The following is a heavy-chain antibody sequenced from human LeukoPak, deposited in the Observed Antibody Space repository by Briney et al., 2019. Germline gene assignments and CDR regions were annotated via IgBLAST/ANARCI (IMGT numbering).Heavy chain of an antibody. CDR1: GGSTSGRY. CDR3: ARLVNYGYSDY. J-gene: IGHJ4*02. CDR2: IHYDGRT. Sequence: PSETLSLTCTVSGGSTSGRYWTWIRQPPGKGLEWIGYIHYDGRTNYNPSFKSRVIISLDTSNNQLSLNLKSVTAADTAAYYCARLVNYGYSDYWGQGTLVTVSS. D-gene: IGHD3-22*01. V-gene: IGHV4-59*11.